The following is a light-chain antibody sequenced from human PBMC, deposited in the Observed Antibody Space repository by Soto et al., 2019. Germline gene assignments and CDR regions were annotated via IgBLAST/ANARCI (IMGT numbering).Light chain of an antibody. V-gene: IGLV1-47*01. J-gene: IGLJ2*01. CDR2: RNN. Sequence: QSVLTQPPSASGTPGQRVTISCSGSSSNIGSNYVYWYQQLPGTAPKLLIYRNNQRPSGVPDRFSGSKSGTSASLAISGLRSEDEADYYCAAWHDSLRGVVFGGGTKVTVL. CDR3: AAWHDSLRGVV. CDR1: SSNIGSNY.